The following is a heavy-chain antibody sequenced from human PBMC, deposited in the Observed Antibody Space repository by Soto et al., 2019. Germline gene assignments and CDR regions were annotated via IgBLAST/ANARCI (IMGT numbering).Heavy chain of an antibody. J-gene: IGHJ4*02. CDR1: GGSISSSSYY. D-gene: IGHD2-8*01. CDR2: IYYSGST. Sequence: QLQLQESGPGLVKPSETLSLTCTVSGGSISSSSYYWGWIRQPPGKGLEWIGSIYYSGSTYYNPSLTSRVTVSVETSKNQFSLKLRSVTAADTDVYYCASQAQGVVLMVYATFDYWGQGTLVTVSS. CDR3: ASQAQGVVLMVYATFDY. V-gene: IGHV4-39*01.